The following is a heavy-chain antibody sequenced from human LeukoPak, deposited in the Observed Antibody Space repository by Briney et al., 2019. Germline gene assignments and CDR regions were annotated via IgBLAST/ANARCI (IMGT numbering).Heavy chain of an antibody. V-gene: IGHV4-59*01. CDR3: ERDRLFMAYEASFDI. CDR1: GGSITVSN. J-gene: IGHJ3*02. Sequence: PSETLSLTCTDSGGSITVSNWSWVSQPPGKGLEWIGYIYYSGSTNYNPSLKSRVTISVDTSKNQFSLKLSSVTAADTAVYYWERDRLFMAYEASFDIWGQGTMVTVSS. D-gene: IGHD3-3*01. CDR2: IYYSGST.